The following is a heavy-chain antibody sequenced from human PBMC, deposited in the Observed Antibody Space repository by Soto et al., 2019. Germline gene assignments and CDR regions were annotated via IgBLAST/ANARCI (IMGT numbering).Heavy chain of an antibody. CDR1: GYTFTNHA. Sequence: ASVKVSCKASGYTFTNHAIHWVRQAPGQGLEWMGWINAYNGNTNYAQKLQGRVTITTDTSTSTAYMELRSLRSDDTAVYYCARAFYYDSSGYYDYWGQGTLVTVSS. CDR2: INAYNGNT. J-gene: IGHJ4*02. V-gene: IGHV1-18*01. CDR3: ARAFYYDSSGYYDY. D-gene: IGHD3-22*01.